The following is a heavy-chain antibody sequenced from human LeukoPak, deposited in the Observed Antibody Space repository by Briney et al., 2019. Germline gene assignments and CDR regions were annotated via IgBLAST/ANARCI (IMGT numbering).Heavy chain of an antibody. J-gene: IGHJ6*03. CDR1: GFTFSSYS. Sequence: GGSLRLSCAASGFTFSSYSMNWVRQAPGKGLEWVSSISSSSYIYYADSVKGRFTISRDNAKNSLYLQMNSLRAEDTAVYYCARSVVVVAATPMDVWGKGTTVTVSS. D-gene: IGHD2-15*01. CDR3: ARSVVVVAATPMDV. V-gene: IGHV3-21*01. CDR2: ISSSSYI.